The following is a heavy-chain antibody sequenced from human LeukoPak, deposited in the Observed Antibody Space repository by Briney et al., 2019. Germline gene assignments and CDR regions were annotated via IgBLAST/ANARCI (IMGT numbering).Heavy chain of an antibody. CDR3: PRDRVGLSKGYSYGYYCYGMDV. CDR2: IYYRGST. V-gene: IGHV4-31*01. D-gene: IGHD5-18*01. CDR1: RGSTSSGGYY. J-gene: IGHJ6*02. Sequence: SETLSLTCTVSRGSTSSGGYYWSWGRPHPGKGLGWIVYIYYRGSTYSTPSLKSPVTISVATSKFQFSLKLSSVTAADTAVYYCPRDRVGLSKGYSYGYYCYGMDVWGQGTTVTVSS.